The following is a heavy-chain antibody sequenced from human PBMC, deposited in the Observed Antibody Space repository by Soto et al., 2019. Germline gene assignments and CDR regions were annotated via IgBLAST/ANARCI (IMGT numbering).Heavy chain of an antibody. V-gene: IGHV3-23*01. J-gene: IGHJ2*01. D-gene: IGHD3-9*01. CDR2: ISGSGGST. CDR1: GFTFSSYA. Sequence: GGSLRLSCAASGFTFSSYAMSWVRQAPGKGLEWVSAISGSGGSTYYADSVKGRFTISRDNSKNTLYLQMNSLRAEDTAVYYCAKDQMYYDILTGYVNWYFDLWGRGTLVTVSS. CDR3: AKDQMYYDILTGYVNWYFDL.